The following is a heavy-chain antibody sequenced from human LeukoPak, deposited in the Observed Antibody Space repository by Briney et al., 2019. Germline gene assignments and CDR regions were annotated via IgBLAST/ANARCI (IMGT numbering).Heavy chain of an antibody. CDR2: ISSSGSTI. CDR1: GFTFSSYE. CDR3: ARTPYRGYEGYYFDY. D-gene: IGHD5-12*01. Sequence: HPGGSLRLSCAASGFTFSSYEMNWVRQAPGKGLEWVSYISSSGSTIYYPDSVKGRFTISRDNAKNSLYLKMNSLRAEDTAVYYCARTPYRGYEGYYFDYWGQGTLVTVSS. J-gene: IGHJ4*02. V-gene: IGHV3-48*03.